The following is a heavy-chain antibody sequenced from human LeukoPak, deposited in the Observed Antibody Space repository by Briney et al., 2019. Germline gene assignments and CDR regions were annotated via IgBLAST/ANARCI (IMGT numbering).Heavy chain of an antibody. J-gene: IGHJ4*02. CDR2: IYSGGTI. V-gene: IGHV3-66*04. Sequence: PGGSLRLSCAASGFTVSSNHNHMSWVRQAPGKGLEWVSVIYSGGTIFYADSVKGRFTISRDISKNTLYLQMNSLRAEDTAVYYCAKPLSAASGTDFHYWGQGTLVTVSS. CDR1: GFTVSSNH. D-gene: IGHD6-13*01. CDR3: AKPLSAASGTDFHY.